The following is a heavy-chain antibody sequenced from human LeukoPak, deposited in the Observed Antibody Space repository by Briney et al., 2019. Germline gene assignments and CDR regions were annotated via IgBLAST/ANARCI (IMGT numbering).Heavy chain of an antibody. Sequence: GGSLRLSCAASGFTFSSYWMSWVRQAPGKGLEWVANIKQDGSEKYYVDSVKGRFTISRDNAKNTLYLQMNSLRAEDTAVYYCARPSYYYDSSGYYWDPFDYWGQGTLVTVSS. D-gene: IGHD3-22*01. CDR1: GFTFSSYW. CDR3: ARPSYYYDSSGYYWDPFDY. V-gene: IGHV3-7*01. J-gene: IGHJ4*02. CDR2: IKQDGSEK.